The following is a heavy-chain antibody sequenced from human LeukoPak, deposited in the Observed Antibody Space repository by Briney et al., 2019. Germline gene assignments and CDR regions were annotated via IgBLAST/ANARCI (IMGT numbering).Heavy chain of an antibody. Sequence: ASVKVSCKASGYTFTGYYMHWVRQAPGQGLEWMGWINPNSGGTNYAQKFQGRVTMTRDTSISTAYVELSRLRSDDTAVYYCATHPGTTGTWAFDYWGQGTLVTVSS. CDR3: ATHPGTTGTWAFDY. D-gene: IGHD1-1*01. CDR1: GYTFTGYY. CDR2: INPNSGGT. J-gene: IGHJ4*02. V-gene: IGHV1-2*02.